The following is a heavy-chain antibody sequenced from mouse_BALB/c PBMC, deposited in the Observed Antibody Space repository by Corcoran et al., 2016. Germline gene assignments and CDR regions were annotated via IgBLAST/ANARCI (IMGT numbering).Heavy chain of an antibody. J-gene: IGHJ2*01. D-gene: IGHD3-1*01. CDR1: GYSFTSYA. CDR3: AKAARATYYFDY. Sequence: QVQLKQSGPELVKPGSSVKVSCKASGYSFTSYAIRWVKQRPGQGLEWIGWIFPGSGNTKYNAKFKGKATLTADTSSSTAYMQLSSLTSEDSAVYFCAKAARATYYFDYWGQGTTLTVSS. CDR2: IFPGSGNT. V-gene: IGHV1-66*01.